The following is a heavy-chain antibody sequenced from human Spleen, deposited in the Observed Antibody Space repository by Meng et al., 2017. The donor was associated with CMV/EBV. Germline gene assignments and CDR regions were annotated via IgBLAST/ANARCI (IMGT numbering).Heavy chain of an antibody. D-gene: IGHD1-26*01. CDR3: AKDLYRYSGSYTRGYYYYGMDV. J-gene: IGHJ6*02. V-gene: IGHV3-20*04. CDR1: GFIFFDFG. CDR2: ITWNGDAT. Sequence: GGSLRLSCEASGFIFFDFGMSWVRQAPGKGLEWVSGITWNGDATGYADSVKGRFTISRDNAKNSLYLQMNSLRAEDTALYYCAKDLYRYSGSYTRGYYYYGMDVWGQGTTVTVSS.